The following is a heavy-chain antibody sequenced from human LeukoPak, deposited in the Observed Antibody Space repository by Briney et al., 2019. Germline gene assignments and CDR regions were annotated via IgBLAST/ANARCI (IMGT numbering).Heavy chain of an antibody. CDR3: ARNEGSNWYNAFDI. J-gene: IGHJ3*02. CDR2: ISYDGSNT. V-gene: IGHV3-30-3*01. D-gene: IGHD6-13*01. CDR1: GFTFSSYA. Sequence: GGSLRLSCAASGFTFSSYAMHWVRQAPGKGLAWVAVISYDGSNTYYADSVKGRFTISRDDSKNTLYLQMSSLRAEDTAVYYCARNEGSNWYNAFDIWGQGTMVTVSS.